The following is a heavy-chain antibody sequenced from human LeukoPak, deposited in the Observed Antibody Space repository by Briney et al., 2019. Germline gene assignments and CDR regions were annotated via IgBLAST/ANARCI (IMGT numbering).Heavy chain of an antibody. CDR2: INPNSGGT. CDR1: GYTFTGYY. D-gene: IGHD3-10*01. J-gene: IGHJ5*02. CDR3: AAGSGSHYNWFDP. Sequence: GASVKVSCKASGYTFTGYYMHWVRQAPGQGLEWMGWINPNSGGTNYAQKFQGWVTMTRDTSISTAYMELSRLRSDDTAVYYCAAGSGSHYNWFDPWGQGTLVTVSS. V-gene: IGHV1-2*04.